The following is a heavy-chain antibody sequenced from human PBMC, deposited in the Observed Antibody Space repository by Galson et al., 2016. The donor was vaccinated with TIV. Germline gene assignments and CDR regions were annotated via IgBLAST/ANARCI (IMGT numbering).Heavy chain of an antibody. CDR3: AKARTSAVDTYYYYYDMDV. D-gene: IGHD5-18*01. CDR1: GGTFSSFV. V-gene: IGHV1-69*13. Sequence: SVKVSCKASGGTFSSFVVTWVRQAPGQGLEWMGGIIPLFGVAHYAQKFQGRVTISADESTSTVYMELTSLRSEDTAVYYCAKARTSAVDTYYYYYDMDVWGQGTTVTVSS. J-gene: IGHJ6*02. CDR2: IIPLFGVA.